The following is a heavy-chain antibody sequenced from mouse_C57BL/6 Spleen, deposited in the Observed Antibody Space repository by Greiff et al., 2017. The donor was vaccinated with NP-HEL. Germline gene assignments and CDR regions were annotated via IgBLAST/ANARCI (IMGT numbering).Heavy chain of an antibody. CDR2: IYPGSGST. D-gene: IGHD1-1*01. V-gene: IGHV1-55*01. Sequence: QVQLQQPGAELVKPGASVKMSCKASGYTFTSYWITWVKQRPGQGLEWIGDIYPGSGSTNYNEKFKSKATLTVDTSSSTAYMQLSSLTSEDSAVYYCARSYYYGSSPAYWGQGTTLTVSS. CDR3: ARSYYYGSSPAY. J-gene: IGHJ2*01. CDR1: GYTFTSYW.